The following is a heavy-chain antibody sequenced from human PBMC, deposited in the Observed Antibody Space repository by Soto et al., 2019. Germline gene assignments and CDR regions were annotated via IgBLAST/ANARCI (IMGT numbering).Heavy chain of an antibody. V-gene: IGHV3-15*01. D-gene: IGHD3-16*02. CDR2: VLSKADGGET. Sequence: GGSLRLSCAASGFPFTNAWMSWVRQVPGKGLEWIARVLSKADGGETDYAAPVKDRFTISRGDSRNTLHLQMNSLRTEDTAVYYCTTYDYIWGSDSYRWAYLGQGALVTGSS. CDR1: GFPFTNAW. CDR3: TTYDYIWGSDSYRWAY. J-gene: IGHJ4*02.